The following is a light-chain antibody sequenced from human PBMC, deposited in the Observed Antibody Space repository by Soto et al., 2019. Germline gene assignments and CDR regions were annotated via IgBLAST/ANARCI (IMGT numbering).Light chain of an antibody. J-gene: IGKJ2*01. Sequence: DIVMTQSPLSLPVTPGEPASISCRSSQSLLHSNGYNYLDWYLQKPGQSPQLLIYLGSNRASGVPDRFSGSGSGTDFTLKISRVEAEDVGVYYCMQALQPQGYTFGQGTKLEIK. CDR3: MQALQPQGYT. CDR1: QSLLHSNGYNY. V-gene: IGKV2-28*01. CDR2: LGS.